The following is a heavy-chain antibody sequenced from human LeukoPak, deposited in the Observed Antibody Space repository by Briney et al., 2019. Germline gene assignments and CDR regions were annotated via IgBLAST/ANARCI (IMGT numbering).Heavy chain of an antibody. CDR3: ARGITVVRGVIKGGMDV. CDR1: GYTFTSYA. V-gene: IGHV1-3*01. D-gene: IGHD3-10*01. CDR2: INAGNGNT. Sequence: ASVKVSCKASGYTFTSYAMHWVRQAPGQRLEWMGWINAGNGNTKYSQKFQGRVTITRDTSTATVYMELSNLRSGDTAVYYCARGITVVRGVIKGGMDVWGQGTTVTVSS. J-gene: IGHJ6*02.